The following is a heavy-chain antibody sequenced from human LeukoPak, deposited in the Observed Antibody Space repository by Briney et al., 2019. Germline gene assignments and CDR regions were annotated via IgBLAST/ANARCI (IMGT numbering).Heavy chain of an antibody. D-gene: IGHD3-22*01. J-gene: IGHJ4*02. CDR2: IIPIFGTA. CDR1: GGTFSSYA. CDR3: ARVGDYYDSSGYYQDY. Sequence: ASVKVSCKASGGTFSSYAISWVRQAPGQGLEWMGGIIPIFGTANYAQKFQGRVTITADESTSTAYMELSSLRSEDTAVYYCARVGDYYDSSGYYQDYWGQGALVTVSS. V-gene: IGHV1-69*13.